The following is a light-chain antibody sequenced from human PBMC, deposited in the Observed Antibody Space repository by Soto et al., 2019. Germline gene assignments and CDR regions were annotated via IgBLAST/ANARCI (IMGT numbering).Light chain of an antibody. CDR3: TSYTSSNSLYV. V-gene: IGLV2-14*03. CDR2: DVN. J-gene: IGLJ1*01. Sequence: QSVLTQPASVSGSPGQSITISCTGTSSDVGGYNNVSWYQQLPGKAPKLIIYDVNNRPSGVSNRFSASKSASAASLTISGLQAEDEADYYCTSYTSSNSLYVFGTGTKVTVL. CDR1: SSDVGGYNN.